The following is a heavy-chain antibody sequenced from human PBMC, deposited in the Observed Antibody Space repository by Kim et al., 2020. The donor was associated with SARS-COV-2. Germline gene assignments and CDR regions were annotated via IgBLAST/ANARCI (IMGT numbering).Heavy chain of an antibody. CDR1: GGSFSGYY. Sequence: SETLSLTCAVYGGSFSGYYWSWIRQPPGKGLEWIGEINHSGSTNYNPSLKSRVTISVDTSKNQFSLKLSSVTAADTAVYYCARGRGGGDCRNTHFDYWG. D-gene: IGHD2-21*02. J-gene: IGHJ4*01. CDR2: INHSGST. V-gene: IGHV4-34*01. CDR3: ARGRGGGDCRNTHFDY.